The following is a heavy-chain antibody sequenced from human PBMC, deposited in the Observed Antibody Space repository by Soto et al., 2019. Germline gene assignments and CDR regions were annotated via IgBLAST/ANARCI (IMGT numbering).Heavy chain of an antibody. CDR1: GFTFSSYA. CDR3: AKVPVRRVDDFWSGYYHPPHIDY. D-gene: IGHD3-3*01. V-gene: IGHV3-23*01. Sequence: PGGSLRLSCAASGFTFSSYAMSWVRQAPGKGLEWVSAISGSGGSTYYADSVKGRFTISRDNSKNTLYLQMNSLRAEDTAVYYCAKVPVRRVDDFWSGYYHPPHIDYWGQGTLVTVSS. J-gene: IGHJ4*02. CDR2: ISGSGGST.